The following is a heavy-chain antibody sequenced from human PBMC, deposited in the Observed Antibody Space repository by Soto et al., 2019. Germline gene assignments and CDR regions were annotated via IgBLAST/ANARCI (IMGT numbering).Heavy chain of an antibody. CDR2: IDAGNDDT. D-gene: IGHD3-3*02. Sequence: QVQLVQSGAEVKKPGASVKVSCKASGYTFTSYGIYWVRQAPGQRLEWMGWIDAGNDDTKYSQKLQGRVTITRDTSASPDYMEMRCLRSEDTAVYYCARENHYPFWSGYPNWFDPWGQGPLVTVSS. CDR3: ARENHYPFWSGYPNWFDP. J-gene: IGHJ5*02. V-gene: IGHV1-3*01. CDR1: GYTFTSYG.